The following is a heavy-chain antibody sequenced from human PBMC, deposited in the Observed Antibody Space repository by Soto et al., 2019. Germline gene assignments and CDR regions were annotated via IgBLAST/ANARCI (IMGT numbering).Heavy chain of an antibody. D-gene: IGHD2-15*01. CDR1: GGSISSVGYY. CDR3: ARDPGYCSGGSCHRYFDF. Sequence: SETLSLTCTVSGGSISSVGYYWSWIRQHPGKGLEWIGYIYYSGSTCYNPSLESRVTISVDTSKNQFSLKLSSVTAADTAVYYCARDPGYCSGGSCHRYFDFWGQGTLVTVSS. CDR2: IYYSGST. V-gene: IGHV4-31*03. J-gene: IGHJ4*02.